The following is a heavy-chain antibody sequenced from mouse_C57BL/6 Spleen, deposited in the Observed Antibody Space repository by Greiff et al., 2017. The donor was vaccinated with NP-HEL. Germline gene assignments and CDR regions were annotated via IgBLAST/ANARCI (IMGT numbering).Heavy chain of an antibody. Sequence: EVMLVESGGGLVQPGGSLKLSCAASGFTFSDYYMYWVRQTPEKRLEWVAYISNGGGSTYYPDTVKGRFTISRDNAKNTLYLQMSRLKSEDTAMYYCARFYGNSGAMDYWGQGTSVTVSS. J-gene: IGHJ4*01. CDR2: ISNGGGST. D-gene: IGHD2-1*01. V-gene: IGHV5-12*01. CDR1: GFTFSDYY. CDR3: ARFYGNSGAMDY.